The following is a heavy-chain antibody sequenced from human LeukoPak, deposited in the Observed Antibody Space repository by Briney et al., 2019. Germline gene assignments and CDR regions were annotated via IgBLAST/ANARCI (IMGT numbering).Heavy chain of an antibody. CDR1: GFTFSQFG. Sequence: GGSLRLSCAASGFTFSQFGMHWVRQAPGKGLEWVAIIWYDGSEKFYGDSVKGRFTISRDNSKNTLYLQMNSLRAEDTAVYYCAKGSRIVGATTVDYWGQGTLVTVSS. CDR2: IWYDGSEK. D-gene: IGHD1-26*01. CDR3: AKGSRIVGATTVDY. V-gene: IGHV3-33*06. J-gene: IGHJ4*02.